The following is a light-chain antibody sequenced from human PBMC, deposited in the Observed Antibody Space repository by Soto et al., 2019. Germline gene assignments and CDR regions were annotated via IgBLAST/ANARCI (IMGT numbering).Light chain of an antibody. V-gene: IGKV3D-15*01. J-gene: IGKJ2*01. Sequence: EIVRTHSPATLSVSPGERATLSCRASQSVGSNLAWYQQRPGQPPSLLIYDASTRATDIPARFSGGGSGTEFTITISGLQSEDFAVYYCQQYNNWPYTFGQGTKPQIK. CDR1: QSVGSN. CDR3: QQYNNWPYT. CDR2: DAS.